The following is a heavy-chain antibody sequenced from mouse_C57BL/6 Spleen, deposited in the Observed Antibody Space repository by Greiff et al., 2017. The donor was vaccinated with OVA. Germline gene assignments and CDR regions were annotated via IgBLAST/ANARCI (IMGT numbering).Heavy chain of an antibody. CDR3: ARSSFITTVGWYIDV. J-gene: IGHJ1*03. D-gene: IGHD1-1*01. CDR2: IWTGGGT. V-gene: IGHV2-9-1*01. CDR1: GFSLTSYA. Sequence: VQLMESGPGLVAPSQSLSITCTVPGFSLTSYAISWVRQPPGKGLEWLGVIWTGGGTNYNSALKSRMSISQDNSKSQVFLKMNSLQTDDTARYYCARSSFITTVGWYIDVWGTGTTVTVSS.